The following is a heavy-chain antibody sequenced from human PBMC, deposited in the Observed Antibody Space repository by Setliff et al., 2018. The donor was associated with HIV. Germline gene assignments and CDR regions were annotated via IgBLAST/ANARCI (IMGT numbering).Heavy chain of an antibody. J-gene: IGHJ4*02. D-gene: IGHD1-1*01. CDR2: IYYSGST. CDR1: GGSISSISYY. CDR3: ARRHNDNTLYYFDY. Sequence: PSETLSLTCTVSGGSISSISYYWGWIRQPPGKGLEWIGSIYYSGSTYYNPSLESRVTISADTSKNQFSLKLYSVTAADTAIYYCARRHNDNTLYYFDYWGQGTLVTVSS. V-gene: IGHV4-39*01.